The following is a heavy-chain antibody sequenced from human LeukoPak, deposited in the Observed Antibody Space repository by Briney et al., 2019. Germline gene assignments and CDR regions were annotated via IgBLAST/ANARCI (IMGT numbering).Heavy chain of an antibody. CDR1: GYTFTSYY. CDR2: INPSGGST. Sequence: GASVKVSRKASGYTFTSYYMHWVRQAPGQGLEWMGIINPSGGSTSYAQKFQGRVTMTRDTSTSTVYMELSSLRSEDTAVYYCASSRSVAGTKFDYWGQGTLVTVSS. D-gene: IGHD6-19*01. V-gene: IGHV1-46*01. CDR3: ASSRSVAGTKFDY. J-gene: IGHJ4*02.